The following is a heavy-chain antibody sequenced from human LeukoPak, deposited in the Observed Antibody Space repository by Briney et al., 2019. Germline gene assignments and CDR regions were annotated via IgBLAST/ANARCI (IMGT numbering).Heavy chain of an antibody. CDR1: GGSISSGGYY. CDR2: IYYSGST. CDR3: ARERGYDFWSGHQWVGMDV. V-gene: IGHV4-31*03. Sequence: PSETLSLTCTVSGGSISSGGYYWSWIRQHPGKGLEWIGYIYYSGSTYYNPSLKSRVTISVDTSKNQFSLKLSSVTAADTAVYYCARERGYDFWSGHQWVGMDVWGQGTTVTVSS. D-gene: IGHD3-3*01. J-gene: IGHJ6*02.